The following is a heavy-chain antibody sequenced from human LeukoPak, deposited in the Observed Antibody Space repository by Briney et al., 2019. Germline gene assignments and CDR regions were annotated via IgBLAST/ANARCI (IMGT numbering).Heavy chain of an antibody. D-gene: IGHD6-19*01. CDR1: GFTFSSYS. V-gene: IGHV3-21*04. CDR2: ISSSSSYI. Sequence: GGSLRLSCAASGFTFSSYSMNRVRQAPGKGLEWVSSISSSSSYIYYADSVKGRFTISRDNSKNTLYLQMNSLRAEDTAVYYCAHDVGSSGWYAGFDYWGQGTLVTVSS. CDR3: AHDVGSSGWYAGFDY. J-gene: IGHJ4*02.